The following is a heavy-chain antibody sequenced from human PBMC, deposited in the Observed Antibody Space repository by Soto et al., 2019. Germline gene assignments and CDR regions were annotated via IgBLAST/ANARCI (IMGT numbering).Heavy chain of an antibody. J-gene: IGHJ4*02. V-gene: IGHV4-30-4*01. D-gene: IGHD6-19*01. CDR2: IYSSGTT. CDR1: GGSISSDDYY. CDR3: ATTFGYNSGWYRFDY. Sequence: SETLSLTCTVSGGSISSDDYYWSWIRQPPGKGLEWIGYIYSSGTTYYNPSLKSRVTISVDTSKNQFSLKLTSVTAADTAVYYCATTFGYNSGWYRFDYWGQGTLVTVSS.